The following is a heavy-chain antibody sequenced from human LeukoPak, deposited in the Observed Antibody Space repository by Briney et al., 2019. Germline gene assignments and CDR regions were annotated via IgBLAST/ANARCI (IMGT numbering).Heavy chain of an antibody. CDR3: AREAMTRYYYYGMDV. V-gene: IGHV3-13*01. CDR2: IGTAGDT. D-gene: IGHD2-2*01. CDR1: GFTFSSYD. Sequence: GGSLRLSCAASGFTFSSYDMHWVRQATGKGLEWVSAIGTAGDTYYPGSVKGRFTISRENAKNSLYLQMNSLRAGDTAVYYCAREAMTRYYYYGMDVWGQGTTVTVSS. J-gene: IGHJ6*02.